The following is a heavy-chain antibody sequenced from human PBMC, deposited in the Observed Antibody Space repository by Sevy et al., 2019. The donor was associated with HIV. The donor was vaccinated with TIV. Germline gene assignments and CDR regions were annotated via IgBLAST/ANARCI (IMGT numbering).Heavy chain of an antibody. D-gene: IGHD2-15*01. CDR1: GFTFSSYA. Sequence: GSLRLSCAASGFTFSSYAMSWVRQAPGKGLEWVSAISGSGGSTYYADSVKGRFTISRDNSKNTLYLQMNSLRAEDTAVYYCAKDKVSIVVVVAATRYYYGMDVWGQGTTVTVSS. J-gene: IGHJ6*02. V-gene: IGHV3-23*01. CDR2: ISGSGGST. CDR3: AKDKVSIVVVVAATRYYYGMDV.